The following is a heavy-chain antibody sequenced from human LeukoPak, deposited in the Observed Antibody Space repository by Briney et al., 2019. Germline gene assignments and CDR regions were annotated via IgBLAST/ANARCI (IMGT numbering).Heavy chain of an antibody. CDR3: ARGSYYGFWSGYRSYFDY. V-gene: IGHV1-46*01. CDR2: INPSGGST. CDR1: GYTFTSYY. J-gene: IGHJ4*02. Sequence: ASVKVSCKASGYTFTSYYMHWVRQAPGQGLEWMGIINPSGGSTSYAQKFQGRVTMTRDMSTSTVYMELSSLRSEDTAVYYCARGSYYGFWSGYRSYFDYWGQGTLVTVSS. D-gene: IGHD3-3*01.